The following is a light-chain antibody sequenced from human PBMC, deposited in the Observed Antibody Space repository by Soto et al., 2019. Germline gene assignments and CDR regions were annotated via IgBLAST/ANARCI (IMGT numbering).Light chain of an antibody. Sequence: DIQMTQSPSYLSASVGDIVTITCRASQSIARFLTWYQQKPGKAPKLLVSDASTLQSGVPSRFSGSGSGTDFTLTISSLQPEDFATYYCQQSYSTPSTFGGGTKVDI. V-gene: IGKV1-39*01. CDR3: QQSYSTPST. J-gene: IGKJ4*01. CDR1: QSIARF. CDR2: DAS.